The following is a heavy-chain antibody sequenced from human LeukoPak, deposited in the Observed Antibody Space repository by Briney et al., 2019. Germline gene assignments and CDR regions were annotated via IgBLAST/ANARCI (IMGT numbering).Heavy chain of an antibody. D-gene: IGHD3-10*01. CDR3: ARSLYGSGSYYLDY. V-gene: IGHV4-61*01. J-gene: IGHJ4*02. Sequence: SETLSLTCTVSGYSISSGYYWGWIRQPPGKGLEWIGYIYYSGSTNYNPSLKSRVTISVDTSKNQFSLKLSSVTAADTAVYYCARSLYGSGSYYLDYWGQGTLVTVSS. CDR2: IYYSGST. CDR1: GYSISSGYY.